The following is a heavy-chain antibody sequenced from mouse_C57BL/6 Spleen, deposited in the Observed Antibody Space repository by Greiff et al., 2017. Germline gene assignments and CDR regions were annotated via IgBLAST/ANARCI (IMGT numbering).Heavy chain of an antibody. CDR2: IYPGDGDT. J-gene: IGHJ1*03. CDR3: ARSGYYGSDRYFDV. CDR1: GYAFSSSW. V-gene: IGHV1-82*01. Sequence: LVESGPELVKPGASVKISCKASGYAFSSSWMNWVKQRPGKGLEWIGRIYPGDGDTNYNGKFKGKATLTADKSSSTAYMQLSSLTSEDSAVYFCARSGYYGSDRYFDVWGTGTTVTVSS. D-gene: IGHD1-1*01.